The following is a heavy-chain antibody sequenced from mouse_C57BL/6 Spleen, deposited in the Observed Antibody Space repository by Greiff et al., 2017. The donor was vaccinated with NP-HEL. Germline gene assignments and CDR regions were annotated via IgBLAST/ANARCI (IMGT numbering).Heavy chain of an antibody. CDR3: ARSYYDYDSAMDY. V-gene: IGHV5-4*01. CDR2: ISDGGSYT. J-gene: IGHJ4*01. CDR1: GFTFSSYA. Sequence: EVQVVESGGGLVKPGGSLKLSCAASGFTFSSYAMSWVRQTPEKRLEWVATISDGGSYTYYPDNVKGRFTISRDNAKNNLYLQMSHLKSEDTAMYYCARSYYDYDSAMDYWGQGTSVTVSS. D-gene: IGHD2-4*01.